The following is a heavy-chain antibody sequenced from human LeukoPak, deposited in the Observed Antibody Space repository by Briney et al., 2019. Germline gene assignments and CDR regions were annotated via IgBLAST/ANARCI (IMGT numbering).Heavy chain of an antibody. V-gene: IGHV3-21*01. J-gene: IGHJ4*02. CDR1: GFTFSDYY. CDR2: ISSSSSYI. D-gene: IGHD3-22*01. CDR3: ARDGGNWYYDSSGFPGGY. Sequence: GGSLRLSCAASGFTFSDYYMNWIRQAPGEGLEWVSSISSSSSYIYYADSVKGRFTISRDNAKNSLYLQMNSLRAEDTAVYYCARDGGNWYYDSSGFPGGYWGQGTLVTVSS.